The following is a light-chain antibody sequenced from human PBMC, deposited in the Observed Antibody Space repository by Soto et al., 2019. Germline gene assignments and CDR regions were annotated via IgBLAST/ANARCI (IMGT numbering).Light chain of an antibody. CDR2: EVS. J-gene: IGLJ1*01. CDR1: SSDAGSYNL. Sequence: QSVLTQPASVSGSPGQSITISCTGTSSDAGSYNLVSWYQQHPGKAPKLMIYEVSKRPSGVSNRFSGSKSGNTASLTISGLQAEDEADYYCCSYAGSSTYVFGNGTKVTVL. V-gene: IGLV2-23*02. CDR3: CSYAGSSTYV.